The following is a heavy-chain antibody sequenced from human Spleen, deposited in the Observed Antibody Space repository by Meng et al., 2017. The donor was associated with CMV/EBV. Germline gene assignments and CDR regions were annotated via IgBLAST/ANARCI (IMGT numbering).Heavy chain of an antibody. V-gene: IGHV3-20*04. CDR1: GFTFDDYG. CDR3: ARDSISIFGIIDYGIDV. D-gene: IGHD3-3*01. CDR2: IRWNGDTT. J-gene: IGHJ6*02. Sequence: GESLKISCAASGFTFDDYGMTWVRQVPGKGLEWVSGIRWNGDTTGYTDSVKGRFTISRDNAKNSLYLQMNSLRAEDTAVYYCARDSISIFGIIDYGIDVWGQGTTVTVSS.